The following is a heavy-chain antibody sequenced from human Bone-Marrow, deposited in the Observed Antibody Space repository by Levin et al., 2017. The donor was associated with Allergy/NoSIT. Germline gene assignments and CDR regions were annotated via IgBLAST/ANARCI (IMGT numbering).Heavy chain of an antibody. CDR1: GGSISSYY. J-gene: IGHJ6*02. V-gene: IGHV4-59*01. D-gene: IGHD3-10*01. CDR3: ARVERYYGSGSPNYYYYGMDV. Sequence: SETLSLTCTVSGGSISSYYWSWIRQPPGKGLEWIGYIYYSGSTNYNPSLKSRVTISVDTSKNQFSLKLSSVTAADTAVYYCARVERYYGSGSPNYYYYGMDVWGQGTTVTVSS. CDR2: IYYSGST.